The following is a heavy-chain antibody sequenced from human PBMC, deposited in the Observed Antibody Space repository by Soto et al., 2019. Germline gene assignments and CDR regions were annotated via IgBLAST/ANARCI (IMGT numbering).Heavy chain of an antibody. V-gene: IGHV4-34*01. CDR2: INHSGST. CDR1: GGSFSGYY. D-gene: IGHD3-22*01. J-gene: IGHJ6*02. Sequence: QVQLQQWGAGLLKPSETLFLTCAVYGGSFSGYYWSWIRQPPGKGLEWIGEINHSGSTNYNPSLKSRVTISVDTSKNQFSLKLSSVTAADTAVYYCARGRNYYDSSGYYPYYYYGMDVWGQGTTVTVSS. CDR3: ARGRNYYDSSGYYPYYYYGMDV.